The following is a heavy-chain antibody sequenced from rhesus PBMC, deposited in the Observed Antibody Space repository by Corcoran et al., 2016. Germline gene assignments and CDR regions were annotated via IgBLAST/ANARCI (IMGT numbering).Heavy chain of an antibody. CDR3: ARDNSWNRGAFDF. V-gene: IGHV4S7*01. Sequence: QVQLQESGPGVVKPSETLSLTCAVSGGSISGYYLWSWIRQPPGKGLEWIGYIYGGSGSTSYNPSLKSRVIISIDTSKNQFSLKLSSVTAADTAVYYCARDNSWNRGAFDFWGQGLRVTVSS. D-gene: IGHD1-1-1*01. CDR1: GGSISGYYL. CDR2: IYGGSGST. J-gene: IGHJ3*01.